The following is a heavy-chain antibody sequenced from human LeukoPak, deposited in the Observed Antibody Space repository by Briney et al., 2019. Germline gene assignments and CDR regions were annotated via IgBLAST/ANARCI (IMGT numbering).Heavy chain of an antibody. V-gene: IGHV1-2*02. CDR1: GYTFTGYY. CDR2: INPNSGDT. Sequence: ASVKVSCKASGYTFTGYYMHWVRQAPGQGHEWMGWINPNSGDTNYAQKFQGRVTMTRDTSISTAYMELSRLRSDDTAVYYCATGDFLSGSYYAFDPWGQGTLVTVSS. D-gene: IGHD1-26*01. CDR3: ATGDFLSGSYYAFDP. J-gene: IGHJ5*02.